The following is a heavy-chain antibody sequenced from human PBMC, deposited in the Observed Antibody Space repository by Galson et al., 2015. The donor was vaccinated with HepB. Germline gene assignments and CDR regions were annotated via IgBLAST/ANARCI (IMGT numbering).Heavy chain of an antibody. Sequence: SLRLSCAASGFTFSSYWMSWVRQAPGKGLEWVANIKQDGSEKYYVDSVKGRFTISRDNAKNSLYLQMNSLRAEDTAVYYCARDSSYGDYDHWFDPWGQGTLVTVSS. J-gene: IGHJ5*02. V-gene: IGHV3-7*01. CDR1: GFTFSSYW. CDR3: ARDSSYGDYDHWFDP. CDR2: IKQDGSEK. D-gene: IGHD4-17*01.